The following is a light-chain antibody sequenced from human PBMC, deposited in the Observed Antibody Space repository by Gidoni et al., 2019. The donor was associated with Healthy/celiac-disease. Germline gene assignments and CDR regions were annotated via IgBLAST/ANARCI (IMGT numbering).Light chain of an antibody. V-gene: IGKV3-11*01. CDR2: DAS. J-gene: IGKJ3*01. Sequence: LVFTHSPATLSLSPGERATLSCRASQSVSSYFAWYQQKPGKAPRLLIYDASNRATGIPARFSGSGAGTDFTITISSLEPEDFAVYYCQQRSNWHPFTFGPGTKVDIK. CDR1: QSVSSY. CDR3: QQRSNWHPFT.